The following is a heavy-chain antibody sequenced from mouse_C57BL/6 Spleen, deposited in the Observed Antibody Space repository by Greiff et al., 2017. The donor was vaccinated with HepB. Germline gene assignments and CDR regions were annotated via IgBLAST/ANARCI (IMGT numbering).Heavy chain of an antibody. Sequence: VQLQQSGPELVKPGASVKISCKASGYAFSSSWMNWVKQRPGKGLEWIGRIYPGDGDTNYNGKFKGKATLTADKSSSTAYMQLSSLTSEDSAVEFCAREDYYSNYGGYFDVWGTGTTVTVSS. CDR1: GYAFSSSW. D-gene: IGHD2-5*01. CDR2: IYPGDGDT. J-gene: IGHJ1*03. CDR3: AREDYYSNYGGYFDV. V-gene: IGHV1-82*01.